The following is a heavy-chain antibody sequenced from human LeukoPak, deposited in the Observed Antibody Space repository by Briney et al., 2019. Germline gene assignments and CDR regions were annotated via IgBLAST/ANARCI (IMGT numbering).Heavy chain of an antibody. Sequence: GGSLRLSCAASGFTFSSYDMHWVRQATGKGLEWVSAIGTAGDTYYPGSVKGRFTISRGNANNTLYLQMNSLIVEDTALYYCGRMKSPAAVDDWGQGTLVTVPS. V-gene: IGHV3-13*01. CDR1: GFTFSSYD. CDR3: GRMKSPAAVDD. D-gene: IGHD2-2*01. J-gene: IGHJ4*02. CDR2: IGTAGDT.